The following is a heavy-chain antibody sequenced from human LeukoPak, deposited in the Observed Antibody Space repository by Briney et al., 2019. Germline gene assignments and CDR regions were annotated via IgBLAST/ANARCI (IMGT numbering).Heavy chain of an antibody. CDR2: INHSGST. J-gene: IGHJ3*02. CDR1: GGSFSGYY. CDR3: AKSNGYGLVDI. Sequence: SETLSLTCAVYGGSFSGYYWSWIRQPPGKGLEWIGEINHSGSTNYNPSLTSRVTISLDTSRNQFSLKLNSETAADTAVYYCAKSNGYGLVDIWGQGTMVTVSS. D-gene: IGHD3-10*01. V-gene: IGHV4-34*01.